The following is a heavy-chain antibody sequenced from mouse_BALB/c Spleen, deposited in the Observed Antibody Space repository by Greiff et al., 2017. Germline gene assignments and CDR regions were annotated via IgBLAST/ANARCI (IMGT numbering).Heavy chain of an antibody. J-gene: IGHJ4*01. V-gene: IGHV1S126*01. CDR3: ARQDPYDGGYYAMAY. CDR1: GYSFTSYW. D-gene: IGHD2-12*01. CDR2: IDPSDSET. Sequence: QVQLQQSGPQLVRPGASVKISCKASGYSFTSYWMHWVKQRPGQGLEWIGMIDPSDSETRLNQKFKDKATLTVDKSSSTAYMQLSSPTSEGSAVYYCARQDPYDGGYYAMAYGGQGTSVTVSS.